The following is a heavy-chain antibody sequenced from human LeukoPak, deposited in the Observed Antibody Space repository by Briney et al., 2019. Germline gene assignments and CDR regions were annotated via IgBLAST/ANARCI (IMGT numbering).Heavy chain of an antibody. Sequence: PGGSLRLSCAASGFTFSSYAMSWVRQAPGKGLEWVSAISGSGGSTYYADSVKGRFTISRDNSKDTLYLQMNSLRAEDTAVYYCAKDQPLSSSSEPDYWGQGTLVSVS. V-gene: IGHV3-23*01. D-gene: IGHD6-6*01. CDR1: GFTFSSYA. CDR3: AKDQPLSSSSEPDY. J-gene: IGHJ4*02. CDR2: ISGSGGST.